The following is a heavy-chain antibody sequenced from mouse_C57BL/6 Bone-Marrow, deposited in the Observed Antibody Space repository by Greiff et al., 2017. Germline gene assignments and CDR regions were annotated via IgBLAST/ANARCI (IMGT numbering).Heavy chain of an antibody. D-gene: IGHD2-4*01. CDR1: GYTFTNYW. CDR3: ARSYDYDDYTMDY. J-gene: IGHJ4*01. CDR2: MHPNGGSP. Sequence: VKLQQPGAELVKPGASVKLSCKASGYTFTNYWMHWVKQRPGQGLEWIGMMHPNGGSPDYNEKFKSEATLSVDKSSRTAYMELSSLTSEDSAVYYCARSYDYDDYTMDYRGQGTSVTVSS. V-gene: IGHV1-64*01.